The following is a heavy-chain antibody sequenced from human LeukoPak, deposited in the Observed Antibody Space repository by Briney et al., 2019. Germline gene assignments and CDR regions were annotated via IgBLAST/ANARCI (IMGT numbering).Heavy chain of an antibody. CDR2: IIPIFGTA. Sequence: GASVKVSCKASGGTFSSYAISWVRQALGQGLEWMGGIIPIFGTANYARKFQGRVTITADESTSTAYMELSSLRSEDTAVYYCARMGIAAAPSHWGQGTLVTVSS. CDR3: ARMGIAAAPSH. J-gene: IGHJ4*02. D-gene: IGHD6-13*01. V-gene: IGHV1-69*13. CDR1: GGTFSSYA.